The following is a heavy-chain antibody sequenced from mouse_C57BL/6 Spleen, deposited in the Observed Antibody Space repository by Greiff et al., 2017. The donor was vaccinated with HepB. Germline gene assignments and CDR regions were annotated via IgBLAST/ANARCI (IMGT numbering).Heavy chain of an antibody. V-gene: IGHV1-59*01. CDR3: SRSDYGLLYFDS. CDR2: IDPSDSYT. D-gene: IGHD1-1*02. J-gene: IGHJ2*01. CDR1: GYTFTSYW. Sequence: QVQLQQPGAELVRPGTSVKLSCKASGYTFTSYWMHWVKQRPGQGLEWIGVIDPSDSYTNYNQKFKGKATLTVDTSSSTAYMQLSSLTSEDSAVYYCSRSDYGLLYFDSWRPGTTLTASS.